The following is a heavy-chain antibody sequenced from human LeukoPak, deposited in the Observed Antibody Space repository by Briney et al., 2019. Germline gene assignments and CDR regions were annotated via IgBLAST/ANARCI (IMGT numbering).Heavy chain of an antibody. D-gene: IGHD3-22*01. CDR3: ARPREYYDSSGYFAY. CDR2: IYYSGST. Sequence: SETLSLTRTVSGGSISSYYWNWIRQPPGKGLEWIGYIYYSGSTNYNPSLKSRVTISIDTSKNQFSLKLNSVTAADTAVYYCARPREYYDSSGYFAYWGQGRLVTVSS. J-gene: IGHJ4*02. CDR1: GGSISSYY. V-gene: IGHV4-59*01.